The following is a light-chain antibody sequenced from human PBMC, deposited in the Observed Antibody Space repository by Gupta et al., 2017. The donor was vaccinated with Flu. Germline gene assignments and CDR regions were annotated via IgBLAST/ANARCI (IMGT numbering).Light chain of an antibody. CDR1: QSISSW. V-gene: IGKV1-5*03. CDR3: QQYNSYSWT. Sequence: DIQMTQSPSTLSASVGDRVSITCRASQSISSWLAWYQQKPGKAPKLLIYKASSLESGAPLRFSGSGSGTEFTPTISNLQPDDFATYYCQQYNSYSWTFGQGTKVEIK. J-gene: IGKJ1*01. CDR2: KAS.